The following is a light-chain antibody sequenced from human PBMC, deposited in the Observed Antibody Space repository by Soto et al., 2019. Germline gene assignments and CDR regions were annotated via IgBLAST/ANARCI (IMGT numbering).Light chain of an antibody. Sequence: DIQMTQSPSSLSASVGDRVTITCRTSQSISSYLNWYQQKPGKAPKLLIYAASTLQSEVPSRFSGSGSGTDFTLAISSLQPEDFATYHCQQSYNTPATFGQGTKLEI. CDR2: AAS. CDR1: QSISSY. J-gene: IGKJ2*01. V-gene: IGKV1-39*01. CDR3: QQSYNTPAT.